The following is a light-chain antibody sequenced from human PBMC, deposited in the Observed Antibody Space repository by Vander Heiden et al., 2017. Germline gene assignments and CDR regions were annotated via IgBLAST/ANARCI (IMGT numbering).Light chain of an antibody. V-gene: IGKV3-11*01. J-gene: IGKJ2*01. CDR2: DAS. CDR3: QQRSNWPLYT. Sequence: EIVLTQSPATLSLSPGGRATLSCRASQSVSSYLAWYQQKPGQAPRLLIYDASNRATGIPARFRGSGSGTDFTLTISSLEPEDFAVYYCQQRSNWPLYTFGQGTKLEIK. CDR1: QSVSSY.